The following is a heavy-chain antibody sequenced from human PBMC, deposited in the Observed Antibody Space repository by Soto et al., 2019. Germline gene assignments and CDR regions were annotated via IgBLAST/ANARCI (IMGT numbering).Heavy chain of an antibody. Sequence: EVQLVESGGGLVQPGRSLRLSCAASGFTFDDYAMHWVRQAPGKGLEWVSGISWNSGSIGYADSVTGRFTISRDNAKNSLYLQMNSLRAEDTALYYCAKDTGLWFGELPLDYWGQGTLVTVSS. V-gene: IGHV3-9*01. CDR3: AKDTGLWFGELPLDY. D-gene: IGHD3-10*01. J-gene: IGHJ4*02. CDR1: GFTFDDYA. CDR2: ISWNSGSI.